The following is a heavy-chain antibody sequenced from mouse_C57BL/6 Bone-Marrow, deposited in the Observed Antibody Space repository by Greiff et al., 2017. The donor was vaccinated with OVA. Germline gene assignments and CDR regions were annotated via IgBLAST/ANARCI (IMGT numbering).Heavy chain of an antibody. V-gene: IGHV1-50*01. J-gene: IGHJ1*03. CDR2: IDPSDSYT. CDR1: GYTFTSYW. D-gene: IGHD1-1*01. CDR3: ARRYYGSRLPLYFDV. Sequence: QVQLQQSGAELVKPGASVKLSCKASGYTFTSYWMQWVKQRPGQGLEWIGEIDPSDSYTNYNQKFKGKATLTVDTSSSTAYMQLSSLTSEDSAVYYCARRYYGSRLPLYFDVWGTGTTVTVSS.